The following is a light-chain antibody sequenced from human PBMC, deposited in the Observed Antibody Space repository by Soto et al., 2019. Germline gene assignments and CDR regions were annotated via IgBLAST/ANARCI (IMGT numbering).Light chain of an antibody. V-gene: IGLV1-51*02. Sequence: QTVLTQPPSVCAAPGQKVTISCSGSTSNIGNNYVSWFQQLPGTAPKLIIYQSNRRPSGIPDRFSGSKSGTSATLGITGLQTGDEADYYCGSWDHSVSGFVFGTGTKLTVL. CDR1: TSNIGNNY. J-gene: IGLJ1*01. CDR3: GSWDHSVSGFV. CDR2: QSN.